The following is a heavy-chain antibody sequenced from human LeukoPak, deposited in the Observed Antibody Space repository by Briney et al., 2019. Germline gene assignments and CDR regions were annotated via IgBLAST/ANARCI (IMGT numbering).Heavy chain of an antibody. D-gene: IGHD6-19*01. J-gene: IGHJ4*02. V-gene: IGHV3-30-3*01. Sequence: GGSLRLSCAASGFTFSTYAMHWVRQAPGKGLEWVAFTSFDESNKLYADSVEGRFTISRDNSKNTLFLQMHNLRGDDTAMYYCAVVAGRFPPDYWGQGTLVTVSS. CDR3: AVVAGRFPPDY. CDR1: GFTFSTYA. CDR2: TSFDESNK.